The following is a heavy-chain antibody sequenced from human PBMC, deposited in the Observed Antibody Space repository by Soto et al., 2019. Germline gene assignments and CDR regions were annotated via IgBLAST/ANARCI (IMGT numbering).Heavy chain of an antibody. Sequence: QVQLVESGGGVVQPGRSLRLSCAASGFTFSSYGMHWVRQAPGKGLEWVAVISYDGSNKYYADSVKGRFTISRDNSKNTLYLQMNRLRAEDTAVYYCAASMLVVAPADYWGQGTLVTVSS. J-gene: IGHJ4*02. CDR1: GFTFSSYG. V-gene: IGHV3-30*03. D-gene: IGHD3-22*01. CDR2: ISYDGSNK. CDR3: AASMLVVAPADY.